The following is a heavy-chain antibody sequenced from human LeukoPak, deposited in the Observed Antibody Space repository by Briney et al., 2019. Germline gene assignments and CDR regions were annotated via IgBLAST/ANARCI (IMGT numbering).Heavy chain of an antibody. CDR1: GYTFTGYY. CDR2: INPNSGGT. CDR3: VRDTISGPSFNFDY. Sequence: ASVKVSCKASGYTFTGYYMHWVRQAPGQGLEWMGWINPNSGGTNYAQKFQGRVTMTRDTSIGTAYMELSRLRSDDTAVYYCVRDTISGPSFNFDYWGQGTLVTVSS. D-gene: IGHD2-15*01. J-gene: IGHJ4*02. V-gene: IGHV1-2*02.